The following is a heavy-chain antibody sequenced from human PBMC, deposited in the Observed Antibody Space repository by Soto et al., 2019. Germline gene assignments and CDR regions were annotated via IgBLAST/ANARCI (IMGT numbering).Heavy chain of an antibody. J-gene: IGHJ1*01. CDR1: GYTFTSYG. CDR2: IIPILGIA. Sequence: GASVKVSCKASGYTFTSYGISWVRQAPGQGLEWMGRIIPILGIANYAQKFQGRVTITADKSTSTAYMELGSLRSEDTAVYYCARVASGSYPAHRMPTEYFQHWGQGTLVTVSS. CDR3: ARVASGSYPAHRMPTEYFQH. V-gene: IGHV1-69*04. D-gene: IGHD1-26*01.